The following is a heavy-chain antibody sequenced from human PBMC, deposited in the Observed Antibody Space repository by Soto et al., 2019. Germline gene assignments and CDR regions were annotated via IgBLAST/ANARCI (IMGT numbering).Heavy chain of an antibody. J-gene: IGHJ5*02. CDR3: ARGDYGDYGFDP. CDR1: GYTFTGYY. CDR2: INPNSGGT. D-gene: IGHD4-17*01. Sequence: QVQLVQSGAEVKKPGASVKVSCKASGYTFTGYYMHWVRQAPGQGLEWMGWINPNSGGTNYAQKFQGWVTMTSDTPISKADMELGRLRADDTDVYYCARGDYGDYGFDPWGQGTLVTVSS. V-gene: IGHV1-2*04.